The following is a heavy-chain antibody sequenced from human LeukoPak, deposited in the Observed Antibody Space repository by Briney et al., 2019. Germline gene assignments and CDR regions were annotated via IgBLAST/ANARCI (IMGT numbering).Heavy chain of an antibody. CDR3: ARGRKGYDSTYDY. CDR1: GGSISSRTYY. CDR2: IYYSGNT. Sequence: SETLSLTCTVSGGSISSRTYYWGWIRQPPGKGLEYIGNIYYSGNTYYNPSLKSRVTISGDTSKNQFSLKLSSVTDADTAVYYCARGRKGYDSTYDYWGQGALVTVSS. D-gene: IGHD5-12*01. J-gene: IGHJ4*02. V-gene: IGHV4-39*07.